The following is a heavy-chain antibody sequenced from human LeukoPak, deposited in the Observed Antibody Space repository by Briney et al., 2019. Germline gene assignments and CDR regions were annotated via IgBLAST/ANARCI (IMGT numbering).Heavy chain of an antibody. CDR2: IHHSGST. CDR1: GFSISSGHY. CDR3: ARLPYCSSTTCYSPYYFDY. J-gene: IGHJ4*02. Sequence: SETLSLTCGVSGFSISSGHYWDWIRQPPGEGLEWIGSIHHSGSTYYNPSLKSRVTISVDTSKNQFSLNLSSVTAADTAVYYCARLPYCSSTTCYSPYYFDYWGQGTLVTVSS. D-gene: IGHD2-2*01. V-gene: IGHV4-38-2*01.